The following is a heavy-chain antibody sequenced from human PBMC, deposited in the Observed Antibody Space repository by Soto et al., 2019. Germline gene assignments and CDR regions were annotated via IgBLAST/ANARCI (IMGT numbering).Heavy chain of an antibody. CDR1: GGSLSGDY. J-gene: IGHJ5*02. Sequence: SETLALSCAVYGGSLSGDYWGWTRPHTGKGLEWIGEINHSGSTNYNPSLKSRVTISVDTSKNQFSLKLSSVTAADTAVYYCASRYCSGGSCHYNWFDPWGQGTLVTVSS. D-gene: IGHD2-15*01. CDR2: INHSGST. CDR3: ASRYCSGGSCHYNWFDP. V-gene: IGHV4-34*01.